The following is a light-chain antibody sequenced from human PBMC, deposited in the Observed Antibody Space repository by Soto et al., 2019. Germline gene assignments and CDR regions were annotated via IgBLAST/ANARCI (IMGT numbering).Light chain of an antibody. CDR2: EVS. J-gene: IGLJ1*01. Sequence: QSALTQPASVSGSPGPSITISCTGTSSDVGAYNYVSWYQQQSGKAPKLMIHEVSNRPSGVSNRFSGSKSGNTASLTISGLQAEDEADYYCSSYTTSRAYVFGIGTKVTVL. V-gene: IGLV2-14*01. CDR3: SSYTTSRAYV. CDR1: SSDVGAYNY.